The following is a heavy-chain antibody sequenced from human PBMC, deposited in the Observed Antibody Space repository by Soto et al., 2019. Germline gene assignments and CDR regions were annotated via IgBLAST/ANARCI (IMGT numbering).Heavy chain of an antibody. J-gene: IGHJ3*02. Sequence: GSLRLSCTASGFIVSDTYVNWVRPAPGKGMEWVSVISNRGDTHYADSVRGRFSLSRDISDNTLHLQMNNLRVEDTAVYYCAREPRYCRGGSCSITGDAYDIWGQGTMVTVSS. CDR2: ISNRGDT. CDR1: GFIVSDTY. V-gene: IGHV3-66*01. D-gene: IGHD2-15*01. CDR3: AREPRYCRGGSCSITGDAYDI.